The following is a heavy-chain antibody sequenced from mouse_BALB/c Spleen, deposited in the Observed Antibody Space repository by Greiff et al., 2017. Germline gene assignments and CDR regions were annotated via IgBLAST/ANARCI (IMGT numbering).Heavy chain of an antibody. J-gene: IGHJ4*01. CDR2: IDPANGNT. Sequence: DVKLQESGAELVKPGASVKLSCTASGFNINDTYMHWVKQRPEQGLEWIGRIDPANGNTKYDPKFQGKATITADTSSNTAYLQLSSLTSEDTAVYYCARGGTTVVGGAMDYWGQGTSVTVSS. V-gene: IGHV14-3*02. CDR1: GFNINDTY. CDR3: ARGGTTVVGGAMDY. D-gene: IGHD1-1*01.